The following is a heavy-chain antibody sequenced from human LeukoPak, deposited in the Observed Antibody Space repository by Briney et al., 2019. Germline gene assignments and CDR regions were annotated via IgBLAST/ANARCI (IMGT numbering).Heavy chain of an antibody. V-gene: IGHV2-70*04. J-gene: IGHJ4*02. D-gene: IGHD6-13*01. Sequence: SGPALVKPTQTLTLTCTFSGFSLSTRGKRVSWIRQPPGKALEWLARIDWDDDKFYSTSLKTRLTISKDTSKNQVVLTMTNMDPVDTATYYCARTHLATADYFDYWGQGTLVTVSS. CDR2: IDWDDDK. CDR1: GFSLSTRGKR. CDR3: ARTHLATADYFDY.